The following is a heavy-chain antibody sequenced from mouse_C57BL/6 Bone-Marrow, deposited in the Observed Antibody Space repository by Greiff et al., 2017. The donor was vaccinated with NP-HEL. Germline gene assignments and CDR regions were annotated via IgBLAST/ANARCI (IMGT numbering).Heavy chain of an antibody. CDR1: GYAFSSSW. CDR2: IYPGDGDT. CDR3: ARGGGNYGYFDV. V-gene: IGHV1-82*01. Sequence: VQLQQSGPELVKPGASVQISCKASGYAFSSSWMNWVKQRPGKGLEWIGRIYPGDGDTNYNGKFKGKATLTADKSSSTAYMQLSSLTSEDSAVYFCARGGGNYGYFDVWGTGTTVTVSS. J-gene: IGHJ1*03. D-gene: IGHD2-1*01.